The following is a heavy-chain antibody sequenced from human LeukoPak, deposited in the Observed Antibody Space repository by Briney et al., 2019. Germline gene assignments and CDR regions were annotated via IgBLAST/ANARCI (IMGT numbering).Heavy chain of an antibody. Sequence: PEGLSLTCTLSGGSISSSSFYWGWTRHPAGKGLEWIGRIYYSGNTYYNPSLKARFTISIDTSKNQCSRRLSAVTAAHRAIISCARAFDYWGQGTLVTVPS. CDR2: IYYSGNT. V-gene: IGHV4-39*07. CDR1: GGSISSSSFY. J-gene: IGHJ4*02. CDR3: ARAFDY.